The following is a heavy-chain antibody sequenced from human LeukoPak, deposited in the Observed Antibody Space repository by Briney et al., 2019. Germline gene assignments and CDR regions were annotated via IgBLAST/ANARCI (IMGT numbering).Heavy chain of an antibody. CDR2: IRYDRSNK. J-gene: IGHJ5*02. Sequence: GGSLRLSCAASGFTFSSYGMHWVRQAPGKGLEWVAFIRYDRSNKYYADSVKGRFTISRDNSKNTLYLQMNSLRPEDTAVYYCAGVEGGDWFDPWGQGTLVTVSS. D-gene: IGHD3-16*01. V-gene: IGHV3-30*02. CDR1: GFTFSSYG. CDR3: AGVEGGDWFDP.